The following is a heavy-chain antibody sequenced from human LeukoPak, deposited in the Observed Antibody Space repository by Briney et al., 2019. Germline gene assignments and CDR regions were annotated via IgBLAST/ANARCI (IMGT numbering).Heavy chain of an antibody. J-gene: IGHJ6*02. CDR3: ASYSGYDLYGMDV. Sequence: SGTLSLTCAVSGGSISSSNWWSWVRQPPGKGLEWIGEIYHSGSTNYNPSLKSRVTISVDKSKNQFSLKLSSVTAADTAVYYCASYSGYDLYGMDVWGQGTTVTVSS. CDR2: IYHSGST. D-gene: IGHD5-12*01. V-gene: IGHV4-4*02. CDR1: GGSISSSNW.